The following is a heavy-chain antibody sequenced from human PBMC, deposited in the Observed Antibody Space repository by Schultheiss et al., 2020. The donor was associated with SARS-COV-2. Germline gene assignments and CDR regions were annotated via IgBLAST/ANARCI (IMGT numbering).Heavy chain of an antibody. CDR2: ISYDGSNK. Sequence: GGSLRLSCAASGFTFSSYGMHWVRQAPGKGLEWVAVISYDGSNKYYADSVKGRFTISRDNSKNTLYLQMNSLRAEDTAVYYCAKENWGLHAFDIWGQGTMVTVSS. CDR3: AKENWGLHAFDI. D-gene: IGHD7-27*01. V-gene: IGHV3-30*18. CDR1: GFTFSSYG. J-gene: IGHJ3*02.